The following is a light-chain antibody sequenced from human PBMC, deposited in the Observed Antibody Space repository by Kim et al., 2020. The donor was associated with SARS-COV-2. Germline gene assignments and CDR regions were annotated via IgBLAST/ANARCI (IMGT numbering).Light chain of an antibody. CDR3: QVWDSSSDHPV. V-gene: IGLV3-21*04. CDR2: YDS. J-gene: IGLJ2*01. CDR1: TIGGKS. Sequence: PEKPARITCGGTTIGGKSVPLYQQKPGQAPVLVIYYDSDRPSGIPERFSGSNSGNTATLTISRVEAGDEADYYCQVWDSSSDHPVFGGGTQLTVL.